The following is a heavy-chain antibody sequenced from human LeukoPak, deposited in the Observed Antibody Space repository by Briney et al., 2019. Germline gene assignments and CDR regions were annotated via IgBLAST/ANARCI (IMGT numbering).Heavy chain of an antibody. CDR2: IYTSGST. CDR3: AREAWDIVVVPAALDGMSWFDP. Sequence: PSETLSLTCTVSGGSISSYYWSWIRQPAGKRLEWIGRIYTSGSTNYNPSLKSRVTISVDKSKNQFSLKLSSVTAADTAVYYCAREAWDIVVVPAALDGMSWFDPWGQGTLVTVSS. D-gene: IGHD2-2*01. V-gene: IGHV4-4*07. J-gene: IGHJ5*02. CDR1: GGSISSYY.